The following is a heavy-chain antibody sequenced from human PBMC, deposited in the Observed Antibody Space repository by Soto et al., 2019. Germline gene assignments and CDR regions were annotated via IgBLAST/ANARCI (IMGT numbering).Heavy chain of an antibody. CDR1: GFTFSTYA. CDR3: ARSPVIDIVLPPEY. V-gene: IGHV3-30*04. Sequence: GALRLSCAASGFTFSTYAMHWVRQAPGKGLEWVAVISYDGSNKHYADSVKGRFTISRDNSKNTLYLQMNSLRAEDTAVYYCARSPVIDIVLPPEYSGQGTLVTVS. D-gene: IGHD2-8*01. CDR2: ISYDGSNK. J-gene: IGHJ4*02.